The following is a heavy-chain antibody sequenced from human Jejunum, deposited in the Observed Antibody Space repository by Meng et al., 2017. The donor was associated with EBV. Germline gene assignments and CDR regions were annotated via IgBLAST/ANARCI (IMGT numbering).Heavy chain of an antibody. Sequence: QVQLVQSGSELRKPGASVKISCKTSGYTFTNYAMNWVRQAPGQGLEWMAWINTKTGNPAYAQGFTGRFVFSLDMSVTTIYLQISSLEAEDTAIYYRARAVVGSTSLDYWGQGTLVTVSS. CDR1: GYTFTNYA. CDR3: ARAVVGSTSLDY. D-gene: IGHD1-26*01. J-gene: IGHJ4*02. V-gene: IGHV7-4-1*02. CDR2: INTKTGNP.